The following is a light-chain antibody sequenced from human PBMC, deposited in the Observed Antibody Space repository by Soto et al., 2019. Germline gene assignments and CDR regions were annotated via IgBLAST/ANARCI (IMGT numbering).Light chain of an antibody. CDR3: QQYGSSLIT. CDR2: DAS. J-gene: IGKJ5*01. Sequence: ETLLTQTPGTLSLSPGERGTLSFMASQSVGGSFLAWYQQKPGQAPRLLIYDASSRATGIPDRFSGSGSGTDFTLTISRLEPEDLAVYYCQQYGSSLITFGQGTRLEIK. CDR1: QSVGGSF. V-gene: IGKV3-20*01.